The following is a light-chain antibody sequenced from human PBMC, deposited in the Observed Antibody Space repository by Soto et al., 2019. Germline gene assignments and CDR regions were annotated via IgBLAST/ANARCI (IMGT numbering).Light chain of an antibody. CDR1: STHDCSYNY. Sequence: SALTHPASVPRSPGQSYTLFCTGTSTHDCSYNYVSLYQQHPGKAPKLIIYDVSNRPSGGSNRFSGSKSGNTASLTISGLQADDEADYYCSSYTSSSTLYVFGTGSNVTVL. V-gene: IGLV2-14*01. J-gene: IGLJ1*01. CDR2: DVS. CDR3: SSYTSSSTLYV.